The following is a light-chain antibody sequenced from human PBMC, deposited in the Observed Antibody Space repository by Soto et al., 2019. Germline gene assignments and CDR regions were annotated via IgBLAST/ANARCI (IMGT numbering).Light chain of an antibody. CDR3: GADHGSGSNFGRV. V-gene: IGLV9-49*01. Sequence: QSVLTQPPSASASLGASVTLTCTLSSGYSNNKVDWYQQRPGKGPRFVMRVGTGGIVGSKGDGIPDRFSVLGSGLNRYLTIKNIQEEDESDYHCGADHGSGSNFGRVFGGGTKLTVL. CDR2: VGTGGIVG. CDR1: SGYSNNK. J-gene: IGLJ3*02.